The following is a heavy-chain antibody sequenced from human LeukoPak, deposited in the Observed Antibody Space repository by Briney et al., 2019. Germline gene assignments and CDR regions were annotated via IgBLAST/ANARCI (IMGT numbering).Heavy chain of an antibody. J-gene: IGHJ4*02. CDR2: MNPNSGNT. D-gene: IGHD2-15*01. CDR3: ARFDCSGGSCYSGGFDY. V-gene: IGHV1-8*01. Sequence: ASVKVSCKASGYTFTSYDINWVRQAPGQGLEWKGWMNPNSGNTGYAQKFQGRVTMTRNTSISTAYMELSSLRSEDTAVYYCARFDCSGGSCYSGGFDYWGQGTLVTVSS. CDR1: GYTFTSYD.